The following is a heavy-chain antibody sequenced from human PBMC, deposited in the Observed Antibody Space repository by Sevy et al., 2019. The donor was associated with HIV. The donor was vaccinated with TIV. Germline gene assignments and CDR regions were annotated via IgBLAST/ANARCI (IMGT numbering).Heavy chain of an antibody. CDR2: FDPEDGET. CDR3: ATSRDYYERSGSNFDF. CDR1: GYTLTELS. V-gene: IGHV1-24*01. D-gene: IGHD3-22*01. J-gene: IGHJ4*02. Sequence: ASVKVSCKVSGYTLTELSMHWVRQAPGKGLAWMGSFDPEDGETIYAQKFQGRVTMTDDTSTDTAYMELSSLRSEDTAVYYCATSRDYYERSGSNFDFWGQGTLVTVSS.